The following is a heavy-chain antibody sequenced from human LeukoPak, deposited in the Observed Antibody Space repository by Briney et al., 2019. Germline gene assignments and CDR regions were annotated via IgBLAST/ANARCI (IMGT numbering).Heavy chain of an antibody. V-gene: IGHV4-59*11. Sequence: SETLSLTCAVSTDSFSSHYWTWIRQPPGKGLEWIGYISYIGSTNYDPSLKSRVTISIDTSKNQFSLKLSSVTAADTAVYYCARDLVTVTKGFDIWGQGTMVSVSS. J-gene: IGHJ3*02. CDR1: TDSFSSHY. CDR3: ARDLVTVTKGFDI. CDR2: ISYIGST. D-gene: IGHD4-17*01.